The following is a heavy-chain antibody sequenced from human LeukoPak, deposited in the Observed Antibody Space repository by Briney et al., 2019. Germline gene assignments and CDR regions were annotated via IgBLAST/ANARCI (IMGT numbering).Heavy chain of an antibody. Sequence: GGSLRLSCAASGFTFSSYAMHWVRQAPGKGLEWVAVISYDGSKKYYADSVKGRFTISRDNSKNTLYLQMNSLRAEDTAVYYCAREISRTGAFDIWGQGTMVTVSS. CDR2: ISYDGSKK. CDR3: AREISRTGAFDI. V-gene: IGHV3-30*04. CDR1: GFTFSSYA. D-gene: IGHD3-3*02. J-gene: IGHJ3*02.